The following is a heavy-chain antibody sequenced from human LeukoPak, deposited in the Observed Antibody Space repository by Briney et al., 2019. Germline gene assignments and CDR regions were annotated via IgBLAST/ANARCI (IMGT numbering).Heavy chain of an antibody. D-gene: IGHD3-3*01. CDR1: GYTFTSYG. J-gene: IGHJ6*03. CDR3: ARPYYDFWSGYYNYYYMDV. V-gene: IGHV1-18*01. Sequence: ASVKVSCKASGYTFTSYGISWVRQAPGQGLEWMGWISAYNGNTNYAQKLQGRVTMTTDTSTSTAYMELRSLRSDDTAVYYCARPYYDFWSGYYNYYYMDVWGKGTTVTVSS. CDR2: ISAYNGNT.